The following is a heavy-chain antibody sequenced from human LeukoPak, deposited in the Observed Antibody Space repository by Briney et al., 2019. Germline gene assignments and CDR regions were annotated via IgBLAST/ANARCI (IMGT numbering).Heavy chain of an antibody. CDR2: IYYSGST. Sequence: SETLSLTCTASGGSNSSYYWSWIRQPPGKGPEWIGYIYYSGSTNYNPSLKSRVTISVDTSKNQFSLKLSSVTAADTAVYYCARVNPGSRRKSITMVRGVGIRSFDYWGQGTLVTVSS. D-gene: IGHD3-10*01. CDR1: GGSNSSYY. J-gene: IGHJ4*02. CDR3: ARVNPGSRRKSITMVRGVGIRSFDY. V-gene: IGHV4-59*08.